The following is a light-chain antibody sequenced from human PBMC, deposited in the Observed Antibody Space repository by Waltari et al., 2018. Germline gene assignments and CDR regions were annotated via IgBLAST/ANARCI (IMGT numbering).Light chain of an antibody. Sequence: QSVLTQPPSVSGAPGQRVTISCTGSTSNIGADYDVSWYQNLPGTAPRLLIYGDSNRPSGVPDRFSGSKSGNSAALTITGLHAEDEANYFCLSYDSSLSAFVFGGGTKLTV. CDR1: TSNIGADYD. CDR3: LSYDSSLSAFV. V-gene: IGLV1-40*01. CDR2: GDS. J-gene: IGLJ3*02.